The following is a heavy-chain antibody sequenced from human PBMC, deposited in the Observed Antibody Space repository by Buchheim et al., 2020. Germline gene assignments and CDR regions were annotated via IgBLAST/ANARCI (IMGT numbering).Heavy chain of an antibody. D-gene: IGHD2-21*02. CDR3: ASKVTREDYFDY. CDR2: IYYSGST. CDR1: GGSITTSTYY. J-gene: IGHJ4*02. Sequence: QLQLQESGPGLVKPSETLSLTCTVSGGSITTSTYYWGWIRQPPGKGLEWIGSIYYSGSTYYNPSLKSRVTISVDTSKNQFSLKLISVTAADTAVYCCASKVTREDYFDYWGQGT. V-gene: IGHV4-39*07.